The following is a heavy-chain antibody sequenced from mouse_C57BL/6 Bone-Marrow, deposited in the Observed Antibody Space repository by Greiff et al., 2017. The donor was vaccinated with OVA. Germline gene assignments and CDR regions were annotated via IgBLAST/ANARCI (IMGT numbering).Heavy chain of an antibody. CDR1: GFSLTSYG. CDR3: AKTGFITTVVASLDWYFGV. Sequence: VMLVESGPGLVQPSQSLSITCTVSGFSLTSYGVHWVRQPPGKGLAWLGVIWSGGSTAYNAAFLSSLSTCKDNSKSQAFYIMNSLQADDTAIYYCAKTGFITTVVASLDWYFGVWGTGTTVTVSS. V-gene: IGHV2-4*01. J-gene: IGHJ1*03. D-gene: IGHD1-1*01. CDR2: IWSGGST.